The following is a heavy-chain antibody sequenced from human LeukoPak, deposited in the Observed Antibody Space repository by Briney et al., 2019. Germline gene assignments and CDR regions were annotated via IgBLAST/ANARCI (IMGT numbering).Heavy chain of an antibody. CDR3: ARDKTWNDLLELSY. V-gene: IGHV3-7*04. D-gene: IGHD1-1*01. J-gene: IGHJ4*02. Sequence: PGGSLRLSCAASGFSFSSYWMSWVRQAPGGGLEWVANINRDGSEQFYVDSVKGRFTISRDNAKNSLYLQMNSLRAEDTAVYYCARDKTWNDLLELSYWGQGTLVTVSS. CDR1: GFSFSSYW. CDR2: INRDGSEQ.